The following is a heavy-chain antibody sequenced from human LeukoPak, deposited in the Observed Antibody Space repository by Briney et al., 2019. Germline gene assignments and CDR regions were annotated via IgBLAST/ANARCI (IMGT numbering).Heavy chain of an antibody. CDR2: IRYDGSNK. Sequence: PGGSLRLSCAASGVTFSSYGMHGVRQAPGKGREWVAFIRYDGSNKYYADSVKGRFTISRDNSKNTLYLQMNSLRAEDTAVYYCVRGLSVDYWGKGPLVTVSS. CDR3: VRGLSVDY. CDR1: GVTFSSYG. V-gene: IGHV3-30*02. J-gene: IGHJ4*02. D-gene: IGHD3-16*02.